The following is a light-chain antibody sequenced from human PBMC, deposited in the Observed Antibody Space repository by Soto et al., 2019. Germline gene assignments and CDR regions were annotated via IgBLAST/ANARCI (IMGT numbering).Light chain of an antibody. V-gene: IGKV3-11*01. CDR3: LQYNRWPLT. CDR1: QSVSSY. J-gene: IGKJ4*01. CDR2: DAS. Sequence: EIMLKQSPATLSLTPAERATLSCRASQSVSSYLAWYQQKPGQAPRLLIYDASNRATGIPARFSGSGSGTEFTLTISSLQSEDFGVYYCLQYNRWPLTFGGGTKVDI.